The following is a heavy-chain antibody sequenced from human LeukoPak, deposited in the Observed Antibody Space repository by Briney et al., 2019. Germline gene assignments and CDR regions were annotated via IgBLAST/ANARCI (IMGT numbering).Heavy chain of an antibody. Sequence: GSLRLSCTASGFTFGDYAMSWVRQAPGKGLEGVGFIRSKAYGGTTEYAASVKGRFTISRDDSKSIAYLQMNSLKTEDTAVYYCTRLMRLDAFDIWGQGTMVTVSS. J-gene: IGHJ3*02. CDR1: GFTFGDYA. CDR2: IRSKAYGGTT. V-gene: IGHV3-49*04. CDR3: TRLMRLDAFDI.